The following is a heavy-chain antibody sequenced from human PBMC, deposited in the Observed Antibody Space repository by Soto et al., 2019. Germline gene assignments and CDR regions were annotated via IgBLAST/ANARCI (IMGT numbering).Heavy chain of an antibody. V-gene: IGHV4-30-4*01. CDR3: ATMGTPATGLYYFDY. J-gene: IGHJ4*02. Sequence: QVQLQESGPGLVKPSQTLSLTCTVSGGSISSGNYYWSWIRQPPGKGLEWIGFISYSGSTYYNASLKRRFTISVDTSKHQFSLNLSFVTAADTAVYYCATMGTPATGLYYFDYWGQGTLVTVSS. D-gene: IGHD1-7*01. CDR2: ISYSGST. CDR1: GGSISSGNYY.